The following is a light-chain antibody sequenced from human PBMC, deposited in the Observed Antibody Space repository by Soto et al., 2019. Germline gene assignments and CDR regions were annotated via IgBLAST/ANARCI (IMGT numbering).Light chain of an antibody. J-gene: IGLJ2*01. CDR1: SSNIGAGYD. CDR3: QSYDSSLYVV. V-gene: IGLV1-40*01. Sequence: QSVLTQPPSVSGAPGQRVTISCTGSSSNIGAGYDVHWYQQLPGTAPKLLIYGNSNRPSGVPDRFSGSKSGTSASLAITGRQAEDEADYYCQSYDSSLYVVFGGGTQLTVL. CDR2: GNS.